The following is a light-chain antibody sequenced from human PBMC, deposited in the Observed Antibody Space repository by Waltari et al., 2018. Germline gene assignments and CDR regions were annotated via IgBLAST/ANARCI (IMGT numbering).Light chain of an antibody. V-gene: IGKV3-20*01. CDR3: QQYGSSQYT. CDR1: QSVSRS. CDR2: GAS. Sequence: EIVLTQSPDTLSLSPGERATLSCRASQSVSRSLAWYQQKPGQAPMLLMYGASSRATGIPDRFSGSRSGTDFTLTISRLEPEDFAVYYCQQYGSSQYTFGQGTKLEIK. J-gene: IGKJ2*01.